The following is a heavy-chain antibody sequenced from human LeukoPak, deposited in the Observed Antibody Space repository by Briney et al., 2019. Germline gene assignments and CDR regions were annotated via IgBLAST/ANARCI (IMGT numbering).Heavy chain of an antibody. J-gene: IGHJ6*03. CDR2: LSGSGGTT. V-gene: IGHV3-23*01. CDR1: GFTFSSYN. CDR3: AKDRGSSGYYPRDSMDV. Sequence: GGSLRLSCAASGFTFSSYNMNWVRLAPGKGLEWVSALSGSGGTTYYADSVKGRFTISRDNSKNTLYLQMNSLRADDTAVYYCAKDRGSSGYYPRDSMDVWGKGTTVTISS. D-gene: IGHD3-22*01.